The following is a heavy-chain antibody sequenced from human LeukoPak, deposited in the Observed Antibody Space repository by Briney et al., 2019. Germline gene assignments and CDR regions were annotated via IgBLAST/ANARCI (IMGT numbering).Heavy chain of an antibody. Sequence: ASVKVSCKASGGTFSSYAINWVRQAPGQGLEWMGGIIPIYGTTNYAQKFQGRVTITADESTSTAYMELSSLRSEDTAVYYCARDYLEYDILTGYYRYWGQGTLVTVSS. CDR1: GGTFSSYA. CDR2: IIPIYGTT. J-gene: IGHJ4*02. D-gene: IGHD3-9*01. V-gene: IGHV1-69*13. CDR3: ARDYLEYDILTGYYRY.